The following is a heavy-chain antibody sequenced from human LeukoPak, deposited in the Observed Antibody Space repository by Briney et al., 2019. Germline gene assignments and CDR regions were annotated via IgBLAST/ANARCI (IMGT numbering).Heavy chain of an antibody. D-gene: IGHD3-9*01. CDR2: IYYSGST. V-gene: IGHV4-59*12. CDR1: GGSISSYY. CDR3: ARLGDILTGLPAD. J-gene: IGHJ4*02. Sequence: SETLSLTCTVSGGSISSYYWSWIRQPPGKGLEWIGYIYYSGSTNYNPSLKSRVTISVDTSKNQFSLKLSSVTAADTAVYYCARLGDILTGLPADWGQGTLVTVSS.